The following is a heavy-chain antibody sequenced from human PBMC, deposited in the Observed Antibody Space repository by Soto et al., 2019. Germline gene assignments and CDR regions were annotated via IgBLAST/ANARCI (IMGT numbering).Heavy chain of an antibody. CDR1: GYTFIGYY. CDR2: INPNSGEV. Sequence: ASVKVSCKASGYTFIGYYIHWVRQAPGQGLEWMGRINPNSGEVTYGETFQGRVTMTRDTSNNTAYMELSRLRSDDTAVYYCARDPRSLWVFEFWGQGTLVTVSS. J-gene: IGHJ4*03. D-gene: IGHD3-10*01. V-gene: IGHV1-2*06. CDR3: ARDPRSLWVFEF.